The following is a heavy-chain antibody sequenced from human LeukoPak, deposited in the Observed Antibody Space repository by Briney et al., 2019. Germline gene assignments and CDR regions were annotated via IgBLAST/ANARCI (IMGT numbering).Heavy chain of an antibody. V-gene: IGHV5-51*01. J-gene: IGHJ5*02. CDR2: TYPGDSNT. Sequence: GESLKISCKGSGYSFTNNWIGWVRQMPGKGLEWMGITYPGDSNTRYSPSFQGQVTISADKSISSAYLQWSSLKTSDTAMYYCVRSPACSSGTCYPNWFDPWGQGTLVTVSS. CDR1: GYSFTNNW. D-gene: IGHD2-15*01. CDR3: VRSPACSSGTCYPNWFDP.